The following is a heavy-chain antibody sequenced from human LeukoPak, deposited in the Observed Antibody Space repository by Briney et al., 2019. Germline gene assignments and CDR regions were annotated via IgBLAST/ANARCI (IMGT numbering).Heavy chain of an antibody. CDR2: IYYSGST. J-gene: IGHJ4*02. CDR1: GGSISSYY. D-gene: IGHD3-10*01. Sequence: SETLSLTCTVSGGSISSYYWSWIRQPPGKELEWIGYIYYSGSTNYNPSLKSRVTISVDTSKNQFSLKLSSVTAADTAVYYCARQGLWFGDFGYWGQGTLVTVSS. V-gene: IGHV4-59*08. CDR3: ARQGLWFGDFGY.